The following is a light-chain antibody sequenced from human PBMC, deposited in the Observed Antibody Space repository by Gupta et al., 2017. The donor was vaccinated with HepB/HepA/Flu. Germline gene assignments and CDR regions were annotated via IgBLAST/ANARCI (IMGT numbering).Light chain of an antibody. V-gene: IGLV1-44*01. CDR1: SSNIGSYT. J-gene: IGLJ2*01. Sequence: QSVLTQPPSASGPPGQRVTISCSGSSSNIGSYTVNWYQQLPGTAPKLLIYSNHQRPSGVPDRFSGSKSGTSASLAIRGLQSEDEADYYCEEWDDSLNGVVFGGGTKLTAL. CDR2: SNH. CDR3: EEWDDSLNGVV.